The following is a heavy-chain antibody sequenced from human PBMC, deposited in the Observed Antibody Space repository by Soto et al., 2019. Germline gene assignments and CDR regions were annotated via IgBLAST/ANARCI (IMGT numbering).Heavy chain of an antibody. J-gene: IGHJ4*02. CDR1: GFTFSSYA. CDR2: ISGSGGST. CDR3: AKHKLGGALFDY. Sequence: EVQLLESGGGLVQPGGSLRLSCAASGFTFSSYAMSWVRQAPGKGLEWVSAISGSGGSTYYADSVKGRFTISRDNSKNTLDRPINSMRAEDTAVYYCAKHKLGGALFDYWGQGTLVTVSS. D-gene: IGHD1-26*01. V-gene: IGHV3-23*01.